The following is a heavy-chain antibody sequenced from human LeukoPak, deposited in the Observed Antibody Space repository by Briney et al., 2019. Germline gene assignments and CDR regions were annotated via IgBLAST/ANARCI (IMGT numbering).Heavy chain of an antibody. Sequence: ASVKVSCKASGYTFTGHYIHWVRQAPGQGFEWMGWINPNTGGTDYAQKFQDRIAISTYTSISTTYMELSSLRSDDTALYYCARDLATIDGIAWYYFENWGQGTLVTIS. J-gene: IGHJ4*02. CDR3: ARDLATIDGIAWYYFEN. CDR1: GYTFTGHY. CDR2: INPNTGGT. V-gene: IGHV1-2*02. D-gene: IGHD5-12*01.